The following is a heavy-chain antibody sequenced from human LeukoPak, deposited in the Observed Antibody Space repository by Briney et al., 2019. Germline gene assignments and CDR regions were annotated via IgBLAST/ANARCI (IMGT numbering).Heavy chain of an antibody. CDR3: ARRSTGSYSSSFDY. CDR1: GFTFSNYG. CDR2: ISSGSSYT. D-gene: IGHD6-13*01. V-gene: IGHV3-21*05. Sequence: GGSLRLSCAASGFTFSNYGMHWVRQVPGKGLEWVSYISSGSSYTSYADSVKGRFTVSRDNAKNSLYVQMNSLRAEDTAIYYCARRSTGSYSSSFDYWGQGTLVTVSS. J-gene: IGHJ4*02.